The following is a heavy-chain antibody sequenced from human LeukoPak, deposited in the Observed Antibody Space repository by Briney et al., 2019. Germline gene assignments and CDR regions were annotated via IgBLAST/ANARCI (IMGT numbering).Heavy chain of an antibody. CDR1: GGSFSGYY. CDR3: ARGVLTGTTFIVVVTSIAYYFDY. D-gene: IGHD2-21*02. J-gene: IGHJ4*02. Sequence: SETLSLTCAVYGGSFSGYYWSWIRQSPGKGLEWIGEINHSGSTNYNPFLKSRVTISVDTSKNQFSLKLSSVTAADTAVYYCARGVLTGTTFIVVVTSIAYYFDYWGQGTLVTVSS. V-gene: IGHV4-34*01. CDR2: INHSGST.